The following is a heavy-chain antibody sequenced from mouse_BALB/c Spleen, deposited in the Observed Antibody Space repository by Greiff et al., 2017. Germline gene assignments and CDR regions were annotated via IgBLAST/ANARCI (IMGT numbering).Heavy chain of an antibody. D-gene: IGHD2-3*01. J-gene: IGHJ1*01. CDR2: IDPANGNT. CDR3: ARSGDGYFYWYFDV. V-gene: IGHV14-3*02. Sequence: EVQLQQSGAELVKPGASVKLSCTASGFNIKDTYMHWVKQRPEQGLEWIGRIDPANGNTKYDPKFQGKATITADTSSNTAYLQLSSLTSEDTAVYYCARSGDGYFYWYFDVWGAGTTVTVSS. CDR1: GFNIKDTY.